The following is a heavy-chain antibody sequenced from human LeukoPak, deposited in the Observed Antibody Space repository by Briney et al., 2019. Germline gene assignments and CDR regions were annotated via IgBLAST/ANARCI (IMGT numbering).Heavy chain of an antibody. CDR2: ISGSGGST. V-gene: IGHV3-23*01. CDR1: GFTFSSYA. CDR3: AKDVLLWFGELSY. D-gene: IGHD3-10*01. Sequence: SGGSLRLSCAASGFTFSSYAMSWVRQAPGKGLEWVSAISGSGGSTYYADSVKGRFTISRDNSKNTLYLQMNSLSAEDTAVYYCAKDVLLWFGELSYWGQGTLVTVSS. J-gene: IGHJ4*02.